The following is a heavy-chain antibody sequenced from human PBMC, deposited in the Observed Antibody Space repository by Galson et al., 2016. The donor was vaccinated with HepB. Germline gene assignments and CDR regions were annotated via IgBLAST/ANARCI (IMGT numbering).Heavy chain of an antibody. CDR3: ARQAGDCSGYSCYSRN. Sequence: QSGAEVKKPGESLTISCKASGYTFSSYWIGWVRQMPGKGLEWMGILYPGDSETRYSPSFQGQVTISADKSISTAYLQWSSLKASDTAMYYCARQAGDCSGYSCYSRNWGQGTLVTVSS. V-gene: IGHV5-51*01. CDR1: GYTFSSYW. J-gene: IGHJ4*02. D-gene: IGHD2-15*01. CDR2: LYPGDSET.